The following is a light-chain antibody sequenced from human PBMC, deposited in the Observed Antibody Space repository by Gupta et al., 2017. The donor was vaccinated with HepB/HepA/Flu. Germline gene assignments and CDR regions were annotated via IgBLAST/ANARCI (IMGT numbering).Light chain of an antibody. CDR1: QLGDKY. Sequence: SYDLIQPPSVSVSPGQTASITCSGDQLGDKYASWYQQKPGQSPVLVMYQDSKRPSGIPERFSGSNSANTATLTISGTQAMDEADYYCQAWDSILVFGGGTKLTVL. CDR2: QDS. V-gene: IGLV3-1*01. CDR3: QAWDSILV. J-gene: IGLJ2*01.